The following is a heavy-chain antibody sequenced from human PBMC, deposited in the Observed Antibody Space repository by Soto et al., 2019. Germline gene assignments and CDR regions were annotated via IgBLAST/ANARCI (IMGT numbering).Heavy chain of an antibody. CDR3: ARARIAVAGDDAFDI. Sequence: ASVKVSCKASGYTFTGYYMHWVRQAPGQGLEWMGWINPNSGGTNYAQKFQGWVTMTRDTSISTAYMELSRLRSDDTAVYYCARARIAVAGDDAFDIWGQGTMVT. CDR1: GYTFTGYY. CDR2: INPNSGGT. V-gene: IGHV1-2*04. J-gene: IGHJ3*02. D-gene: IGHD6-19*01.